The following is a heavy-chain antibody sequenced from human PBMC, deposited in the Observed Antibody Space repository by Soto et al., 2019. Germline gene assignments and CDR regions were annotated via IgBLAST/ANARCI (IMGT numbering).Heavy chain of an antibody. Sequence: XTLSLTCTVSGGSVSDFYWSWIRQPPGKGLEWIGYIYYSGSTNYNPSLKSRVTISVDTSKKQFSLNLRSMRTADTAVYYCARVGGLAARTFDYWGPGTLGTVSS. CDR2: IYYSGST. CDR3: ARVGGLAARTFDY. J-gene: IGHJ4*02. CDR1: GGSVSDFY. V-gene: IGHV4-59*02. D-gene: IGHD6-6*01.